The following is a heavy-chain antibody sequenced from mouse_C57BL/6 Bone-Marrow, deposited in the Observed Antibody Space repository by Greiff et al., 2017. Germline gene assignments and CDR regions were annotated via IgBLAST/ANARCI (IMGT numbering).Heavy chain of an antibody. J-gene: IGHJ4*01. CDR2: INPNNGGT. D-gene: IGHD1-1*01. V-gene: IGHV1-22*01. CDR1: GYTFTDYN. CDR3: ARYPLYGSSYDYAMDY. Sequence: DVKLQESGPELVKPGASVTMSCKASGYTFTDYNMHWVKQSHGKSLEWIGYINPNNGGTSYNQKFKGKATLTVNQSSSTAYMELRSLTSEDSAVYYCARYPLYGSSYDYAMDYWGQGTSVTVSS.